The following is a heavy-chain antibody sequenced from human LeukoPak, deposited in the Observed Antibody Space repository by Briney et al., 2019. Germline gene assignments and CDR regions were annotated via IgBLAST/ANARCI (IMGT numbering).Heavy chain of an antibody. Sequence: PGGSLRLSCAASGFTFSGSAMHWVRQASGKGLEWVGRIRSKANSYATAYAASVKGRFTISRDDSKNTAYLQMNSLKTEDTAVYYCTRQMTSYGMDVWGQGTTVTVSS. CDR3: TRQMTSYGMDV. J-gene: IGHJ6*02. V-gene: IGHV3-73*01. D-gene: IGHD2-21*02. CDR2: IRSKANSYAT. CDR1: GFTFSGSA.